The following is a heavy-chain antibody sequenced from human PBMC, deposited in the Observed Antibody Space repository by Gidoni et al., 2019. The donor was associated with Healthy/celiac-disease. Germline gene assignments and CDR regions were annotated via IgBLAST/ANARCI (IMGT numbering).Heavy chain of an antibody. CDR2: CDTEDGET. V-gene: IGHV1-24*01. Sequence: QVQLVQSGAEVKKPGASVKVSCKVSGYTLTDLSMHWVRQAPGKGLEWMGGCDTEDGETIYEKKFQGRGTMTEDTSTDTAYMELSSLRSEDTAVYYCATSRGVPADNNWFDPWGQGTLVTVSS. CDR1: GYTLTDLS. CDR3: ATSRGVPADNNWFDP. J-gene: IGHJ5*02. D-gene: IGHD2-2*01.